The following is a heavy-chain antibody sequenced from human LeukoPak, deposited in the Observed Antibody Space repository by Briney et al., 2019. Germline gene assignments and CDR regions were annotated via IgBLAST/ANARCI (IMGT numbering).Heavy chain of an antibody. CDR3: ARAGNSSSWPVDWFDP. V-gene: IGHV1-2*02. Sequence: ASVNVSFKASGYTFTGYYMHWVRPAPAQGLAWMGWINPNSGGTNYAQKFQGRVTMTRDTSIRTAYMERSRLRSDDTAVYYCARAGNSSSWPVDWFDPWGQGTLVTASS. D-gene: IGHD6-13*01. J-gene: IGHJ5*02. CDR2: INPNSGGT. CDR1: GYTFTGYY.